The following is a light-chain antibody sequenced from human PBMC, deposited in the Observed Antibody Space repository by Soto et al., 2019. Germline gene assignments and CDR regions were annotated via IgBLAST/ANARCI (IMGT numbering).Light chain of an antibody. Sequence: QSVLTQPPSASGTPGQRVTISCSGSGSSLGTNTVNWYRQLPGTAPKLLIYGDNQRPSGVPDRFSGSKSGTSASLAISGLQSEDEAEYYCAAWDGSLNNVLFGGWTKVTVL. CDR2: GDN. CDR1: GSSLGTNT. CDR3: AAWDGSLNNVL. V-gene: IGLV1-44*01. J-gene: IGLJ2*01.